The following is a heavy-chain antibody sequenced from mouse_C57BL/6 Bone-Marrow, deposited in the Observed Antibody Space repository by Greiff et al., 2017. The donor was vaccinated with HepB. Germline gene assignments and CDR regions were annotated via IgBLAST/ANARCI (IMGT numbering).Heavy chain of an antibody. D-gene: IGHD1-1*01. CDR3: ARIGLLLRYQRGFAY. CDR1: GFSLSTFGMG. J-gene: IGHJ3*01. V-gene: IGHV8-8*01. Sequence: QVTLKVSGPGILQPSQTLSLTCSFSGFSLSTFGMGVGWIRQPSGKGLEGLAHSWWDDDKYYNPALKSRPTILKDTSKNQVFLKIANVDTADTATYYCARIGLLLRYQRGFAYWGQGTLVTVSA. CDR2: SWWDDDK.